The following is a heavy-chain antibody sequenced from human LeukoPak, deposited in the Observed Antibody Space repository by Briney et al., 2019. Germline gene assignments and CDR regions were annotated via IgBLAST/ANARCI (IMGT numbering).Heavy chain of an antibody. CDR1: GFTFSSYG. J-gene: IGHJ4*02. CDR3: ARDNCGGSCVLVDY. D-gene: IGHD2-15*01. CDR2: ISYDGSNK. Sequence: GGSLRLSCAASGFTFSSYGMHWVRQAPGKGLEWVAVISYDGSNKYYADSVKGRFTISRDNSKNTLYLQMNSLRAEDTAVYYCARDNCGGSCVLVDYWGQGTLVTVSS. V-gene: IGHV3-30*19.